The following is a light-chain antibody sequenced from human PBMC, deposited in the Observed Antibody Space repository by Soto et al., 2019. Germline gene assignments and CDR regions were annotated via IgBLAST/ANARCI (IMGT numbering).Light chain of an antibody. CDR1: QSVSSY. CDR2: DAS. V-gene: IGKV3-11*01. J-gene: IGKJ4*01. CDR3: QQRRFWPLT. Sequence: EIVLTQSPATLSLSPGERATLSCRASQSVSSYLAWYQQRPGQAPRLLIYDASNRATGIPARISGSGSETDFTLTISSLEPEDFAVYYCQQRRFWPLTFGGGTKVEIK.